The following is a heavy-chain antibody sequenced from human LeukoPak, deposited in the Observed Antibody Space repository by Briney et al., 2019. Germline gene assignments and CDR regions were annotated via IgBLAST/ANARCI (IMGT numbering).Heavy chain of an antibody. D-gene: IGHD3-22*01. Sequence: GGSLRLSCAASGFTFSSYAMSCVRQAPGKGLEWVSAISGSGGSTYYADSVKGRFTISRDNSKNTLYLQMNSLRAEDTAVYYCAKDGPWYYDSSGFAFDIWGQGTMVTVSS. J-gene: IGHJ3*02. CDR2: ISGSGGST. V-gene: IGHV3-23*01. CDR3: AKDGPWYYDSSGFAFDI. CDR1: GFTFSSYA.